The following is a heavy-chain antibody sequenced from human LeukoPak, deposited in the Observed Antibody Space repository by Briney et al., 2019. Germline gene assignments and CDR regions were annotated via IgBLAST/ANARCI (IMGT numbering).Heavy chain of an antibody. V-gene: IGHV4-34*01. CDR2: INHSGST. J-gene: IGHJ3*02. CDR1: GGSFSGYY. Sequence: SETLSLTCAVYGGSFSGYYWSWIRQPPGKGLEWLGEINHSGSTNYNPSLKSRVTISVDTSKNQFSLKLSSVTAADTAVYYCARGRTRIVATITFLRSFDIWGQGTMVTVSS. D-gene: IGHD5-12*01. CDR3: ARGRTRIVATITFLRSFDI.